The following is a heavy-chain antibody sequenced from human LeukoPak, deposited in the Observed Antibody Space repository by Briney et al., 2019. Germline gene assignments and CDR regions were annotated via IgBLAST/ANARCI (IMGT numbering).Heavy chain of an antibody. J-gene: IGHJ6*02. CDR2: ISSSATYI. CDR3: ARDLPYYDILTGYYHYYGMDV. Sequence: GGSLRLSCAASGFTFSDYNMNWVRQAPGKGLEWVSSISSSATYIYYADSVKGRFTISRDNAKTSLSLQMNSLRAEDTAVYYCARDLPYYDILTGYYHYYGMDVWGQGTTVTVSS. D-gene: IGHD3-9*01. V-gene: IGHV3-21*06. CDR1: GFTFSDYN.